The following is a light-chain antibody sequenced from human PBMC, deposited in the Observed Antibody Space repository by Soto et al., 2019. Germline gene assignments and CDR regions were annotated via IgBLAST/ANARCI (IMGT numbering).Light chain of an antibody. Sequence: QSVLTQPASVSGSPGQSITISCTGTSSDVGGYNYVSWYQQHPGKAPKLMIYEVSNRPSRVSNRFSGSKSGNTASLTISGLQAEDAADYYCSSYKRSSTSYVFGTGTKAPS. CDR1: SSDVGGYNY. CDR2: EVS. CDR3: SSYKRSSTSYV. V-gene: IGLV2-14*01. J-gene: IGLJ1*01.